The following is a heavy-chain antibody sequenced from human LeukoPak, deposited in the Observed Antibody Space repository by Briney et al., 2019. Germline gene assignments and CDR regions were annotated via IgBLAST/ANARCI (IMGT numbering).Heavy chain of an antibody. CDR2: INTNAGTP. D-gene: IGHD2-15*01. Sequence: ASVKVSCKASGYTVTSYAMNGVREAPGQGLEWMGWINTNAGTPTYAQGFTGRFVFSLDTSVSTAYLQISSLKAEDTAVYYCARAYCSGGSCPFDYWGQGTLVTVSS. J-gene: IGHJ4*02. CDR3: ARAYCSGGSCPFDY. CDR1: GYTVTSYA. V-gene: IGHV7-4-1*02.